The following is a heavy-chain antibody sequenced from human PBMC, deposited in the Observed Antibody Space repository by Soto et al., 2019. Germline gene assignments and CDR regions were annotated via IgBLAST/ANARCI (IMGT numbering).Heavy chain of an antibody. D-gene: IGHD6-25*01. J-gene: IGHJ1*01. CDR2: IYYSGST. Sequence: SETLSLTCTVSGGSISSSSYYWGWIRQPPGKGLEWIGSIYYSGSTYYNPSLKSRVTISVDTSKNQFSLKLSSVTAADTAVYYCARDGYTSDFHHLGQGTLLTISS. CDR3: ARDGYTSDFHH. CDR1: GGSISSSSYY. V-gene: IGHV4-39*07.